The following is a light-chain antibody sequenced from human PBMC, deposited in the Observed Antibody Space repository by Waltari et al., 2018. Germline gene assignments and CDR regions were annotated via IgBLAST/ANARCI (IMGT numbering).Light chain of an antibody. J-gene: IGKJ1*01. V-gene: IGKV3-20*01. Sequence: EIVLTQSPGTLSLSPGERATLSCRASQSVSSSYLAWYQQKPGQAPRHLIYGASSRATGIPYRFSGSGSGTDFTLNISRLEPEEFAVYYCQQYGISRTFGQGTKVEIK. CDR2: GAS. CDR1: QSVSSSY. CDR3: QQYGISRT.